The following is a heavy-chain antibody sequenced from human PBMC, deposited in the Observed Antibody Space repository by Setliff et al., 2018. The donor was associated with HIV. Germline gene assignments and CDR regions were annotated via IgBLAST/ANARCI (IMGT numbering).Heavy chain of an antibody. Sequence: PSETLSLTCTVSGDSMISRPYYWGRIRQSPGKGLEWIGNIFYSGSIYSNPSLKSRINLSIDTSKNQFSLKLTSVTAADTAVYYCARFSVVVTAPGYWGRGTLVTV. CDR2: IFYSGSI. CDR1: GDSMISRPYY. J-gene: IGHJ4*02. V-gene: IGHV4-39*01. CDR3: ARFSVVVTAPGY. D-gene: IGHD2-21*02.